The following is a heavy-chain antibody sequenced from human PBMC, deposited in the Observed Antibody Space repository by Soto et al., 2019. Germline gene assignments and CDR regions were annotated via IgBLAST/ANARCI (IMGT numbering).Heavy chain of an antibody. CDR1: GGTFSSYA. Sequence: GASVKVSCKASGGTFSSYAISWVRQAPGQGLEWMGGIIPIFGTANYAQKFQGRVTITADGSTSTAYMELSSLRSEDTAVYYCARGIFCGGDCYSAWGQGTLVTVSS. CDR3: ARGIFCGGDCYSA. CDR2: IIPIFGTA. J-gene: IGHJ4*02. V-gene: IGHV1-69*13. D-gene: IGHD2-21*02.